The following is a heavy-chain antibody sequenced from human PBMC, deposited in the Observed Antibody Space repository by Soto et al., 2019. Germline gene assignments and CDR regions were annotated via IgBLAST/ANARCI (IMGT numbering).Heavy chain of an antibody. V-gene: IGHV5-51*01. Sequence: GQSLTISCKTSGYSFTSHWIGWVRQTPGNGLELMGIIYPGDSDTRYSPSFQGQVTISADKSINTAYLQWTCLKASDTAMYYCARNDYNGNSVDYWRQGPLVTVSS. D-gene: IGHD4-4*01. CDR1: GYSFTSHW. CDR3: ARNDYNGNSVDY. CDR2: IYPGDSDT. J-gene: IGHJ4*02.